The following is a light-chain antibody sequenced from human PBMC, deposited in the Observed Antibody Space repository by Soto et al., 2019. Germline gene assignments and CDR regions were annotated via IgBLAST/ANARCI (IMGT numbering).Light chain of an antibody. CDR3: SSYSTTQILV. V-gene: IGLV2-14*03. J-gene: IGLJ1*01. Sequence: QSVLAQPASVSGSPGQSVTISCTGASSDVGAYEHVSWYQQHPGRAPKLILYDVNTRPSGVSNHFSGSKSGNPASLVISGLQADAEADYACSSYSTTQILVFGTGTKVTVL. CDR2: DVN. CDR1: SSDVGAYEH.